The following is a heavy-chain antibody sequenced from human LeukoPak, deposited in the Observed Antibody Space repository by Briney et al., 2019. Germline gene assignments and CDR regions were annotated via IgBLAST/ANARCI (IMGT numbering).Heavy chain of an antibody. CDR1: GFTFSSYS. J-gene: IGHJ4*02. CDR3: ARGQQLVPGRLDYFDY. D-gene: IGHD6-13*01. V-gene: IGHV3-21*01. CDR2: ISGSGSYI. Sequence: GGSLRLSCAASGFTFSSYSMNWVRQAPGKGLEWVSSISGSGSYIHYADSLKGRFTIFRDNARNSLYLQMSSLRAEDTAVYYCARGQQLVPGRLDYFDYWGQGTLVTVSS.